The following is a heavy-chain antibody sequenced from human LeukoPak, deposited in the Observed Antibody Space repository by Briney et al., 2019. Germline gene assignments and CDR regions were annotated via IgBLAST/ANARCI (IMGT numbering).Heavy chain of an antibody. V-gene: IGHV3-7*01. D-gene: IGHD1-26*01. CDR2: TNRDGSEK. CDR3: ARDSGSCRGCAFDI. J-gene: IGHJ3*02. CDR1: GFTFSSYA. Sequence: GGSLRLSCAASGFTFSSYAMSWVRQAPGKGLEWVANTNRDGSEKYYVDSVKGRVTISRDNAMNFLYLQLNSLRVDDTAVYYCARDSGSCRGCAFDIWGQGTVVTVSS.